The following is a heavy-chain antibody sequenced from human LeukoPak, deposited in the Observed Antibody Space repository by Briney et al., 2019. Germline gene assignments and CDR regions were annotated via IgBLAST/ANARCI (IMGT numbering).Heavy chain of an antibody. Sequence: ASVKVSCKASRYTFTDYYIHWLRQAPGQGLEWMGWINPNSGGTNYAQKFQGRVTMTRDTSITTAYMDLSSLISDDTAVYYCARGAGTPSSTSYNWFDPWGQGTLVTVSS. CDR2: INPNSGGT. J-gene: IGHJ5*02. CDR3: ARGAGTPSSTSYNWFDP. V-gene: IGHV1-2*02. CDR1: RYTFTDYY. D-gene: IGHD2-2*01.